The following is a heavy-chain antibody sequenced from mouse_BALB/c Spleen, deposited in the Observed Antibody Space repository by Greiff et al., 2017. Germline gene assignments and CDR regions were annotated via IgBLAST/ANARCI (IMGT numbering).Heavy chain of an antibody. CDR3: AGYYGSRGAWFAY. Sequence: EVKVVESGGGLVQPGGSRKLSCAASGFTFSSFGMHWVRQAPEKGLEWVAYISSGSSTIYYADTVKGRFTISRDDPKNTLFLQMTSLRSEDTAMYYCAGYYGSRGAWFAYWGQGTLVTVSA. J-gene: IGHJ3*01. D-gene: IGHD1-1*01. CDR2: ISSGSSTI. V-gene: IGHV5-17*02. CDR1: GFTFSSFG.